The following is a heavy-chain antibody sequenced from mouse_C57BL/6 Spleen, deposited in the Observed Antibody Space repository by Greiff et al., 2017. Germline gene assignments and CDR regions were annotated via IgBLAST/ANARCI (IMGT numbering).Heavy chain of an antibody. CDR1: GYTFTEYT. J-gene: IGHJ2*01. D-gene: IGHD2-1*01. Sequence: VKLMESGAELVKPGASVKLSCKASGYTFTEYTIHWVKQRSGQGLEWIGWFYPGSGSIKYNEKFKDKATLTADKSSSTVYMELSRLTSEDSAVYFCARHEDYGNYGGYFDYWGQGTTLTVSS. V-gene: IGHV1-62-2*01. CDR3: ARHEDYGNYGGYFDY. CDR2: FYPGSGSI.